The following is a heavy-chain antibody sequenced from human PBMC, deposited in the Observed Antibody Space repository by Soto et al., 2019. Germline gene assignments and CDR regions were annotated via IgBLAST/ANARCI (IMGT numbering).Heavy chain of an antibody. CDR2: IYPGDSDT. Sequence: PGESLRVSCKGAGYSFTGYWIGWVRQMPGKGLEWMGIIYPGDSDTRYSPSFQGQVTISADKSISTAYLQWSSLKASDTAMYYCARAPADSGWGPSYGMDVWGQGTTVTVSS. CDR1: GYSFTGYW. CDR3: ARAPADSGWGPSYGMDV. V-gene: IGHV5-51*01. J-gene: IGHJ6*02. D-gene: IGHD6-19*01.